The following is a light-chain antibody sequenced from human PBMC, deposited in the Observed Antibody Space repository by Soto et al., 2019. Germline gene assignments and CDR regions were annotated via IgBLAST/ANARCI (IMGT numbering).Light chain of an antibody. V-gene: IGKV3-15*01. J-gene: IGKJ3*01. CDR3: QQYSNWPPFT. CDR1: QSVSIN. CDR2: GAS. Sequence: EIVMTQPPATLSVSPGETATLSCGASQSVSINFAWYQQKPGQAPRLLIYGASTRATGVPARFSGSGSGTDLTLTISSLQSEDFAVYFCQQYSNWPPFTFGPGTKVDIK.